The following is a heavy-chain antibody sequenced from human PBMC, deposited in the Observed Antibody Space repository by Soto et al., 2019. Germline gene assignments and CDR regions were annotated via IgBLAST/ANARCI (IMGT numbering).Heavy chain of an antibody. CDR1: GGSISSDEYC. J-gene: IGHJ4*02. Sequence: QVQLQESGPGLVEPSQTVSLTCTVSGGSISSDEYCWSWIRQTPGKGLEWIGHIYNRGSTYSNPSLKSRVTISVDTSMNQFSLKLSSVTAADTAVYYCARGPSGDKVDYWGQGTLVTVSS. CDR3: ARGPSGDKVDY. D-gene: IGHD1-26*01. V-gene: IGHV4-30-4*01. CDR2: IYNRGST.